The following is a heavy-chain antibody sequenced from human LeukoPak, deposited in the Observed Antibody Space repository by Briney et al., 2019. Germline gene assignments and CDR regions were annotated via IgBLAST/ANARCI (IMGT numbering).Heavy chain of an antibody. Sequence: GGSLRLSCAASGFTLSSYAMSWVRQAPGKGLEWVSAISGSGGSTYYADSVKGRFTISRDNSKNTLYLQMNSLRAEDTAVYYCAKHDVYSSSWYYFDYWGQGTLVTVSS. D-gene: IGHD6-13*01. CDR3: AKHDVYSSSWYYFDY. J-gene: IGHJ4*02. CDR1: GFTLSSYA. V-gene: IGHV3-23*01. CDR2: ISGSGGST.